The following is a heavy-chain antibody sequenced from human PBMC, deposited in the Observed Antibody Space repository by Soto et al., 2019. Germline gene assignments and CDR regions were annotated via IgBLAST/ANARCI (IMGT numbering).Heavy chain of an antibody. CDR2: IRSKANSYAT. J-gene: IGHJ4*02. CDR1: GFTFSGSA. D-gene: IGHD3-22*01. Sequence: EVQLVESGGGLVQPGGSPKLSCAASGFTFSGSAMHWVRQASGKGLEWVGRIRSKANSYATAYAASVKGRFTISRDDSKNTAYLQMNSLKTEDTAVYYCTRRGADYYDSSGFDYWGQGTLVTVSS. CDR3: TRRGADYYDSSGFDY. V-gene: IGHV3-73*02.